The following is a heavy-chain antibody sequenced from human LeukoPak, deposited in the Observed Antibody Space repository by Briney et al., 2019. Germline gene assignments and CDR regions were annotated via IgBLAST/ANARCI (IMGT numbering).Heavy chain of an antibody. CDR3: ARMIAAAGTSYYYYYGMDV. Sequence: SGPTLVNPTQTLTLTCTFSGFSLSTSGMCVSWIRQPPGKALEWLARIDWDDDKYYSTSLKTRLTISKDTSKNTVVLTMTNMDPVDTATYYCARMIAAAGTSYYYYYGMDVWGQGTTVTVSS. D-gene: IGHD6-13*01. CDR2: IDWDDDK. CDR1: GFSLSTSGMC. V-gene: IGHV2-70*11. J-gene: IGHJ6*02.